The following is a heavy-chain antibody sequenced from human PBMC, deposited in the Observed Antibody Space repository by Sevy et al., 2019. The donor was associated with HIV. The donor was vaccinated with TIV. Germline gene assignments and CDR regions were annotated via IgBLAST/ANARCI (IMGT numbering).Heavy chain of an antibody. J-gene: IGHJ4*02. CDR1: GFTFGPYW. D-gene: IGHD1-26*01. Sequence: GESLKNSCAASGFTFGPYWMTWVRQAPGKGLEWVANIRPDGSDKYYVDSVKGRFTISRDNAKNSLYLQMNSLRADDTAMYYCARGVGFDSWGQGALVTVS. CDR3: ARGVGFDS. CDR2: IRPDGSDK. V-gene: IGHV3-7*01.